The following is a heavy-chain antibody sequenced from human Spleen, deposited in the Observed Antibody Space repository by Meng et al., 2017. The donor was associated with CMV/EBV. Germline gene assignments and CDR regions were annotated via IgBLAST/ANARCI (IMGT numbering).Heavy chain of an antibody. CDR3: AMINYDFWSGYPLSGMDV. CDR1: GDTFNSHA. D-gene: IGHD3-3*01. V-gene: IGHV1-69*10. J-gene: IGHJ6*02. Sequence: SVKVSCKASGDTFNSHAFTWVRQAPGQGLECMGGIIPFVGRPNYAQKFQGRVTITADKSTSTAYMELSSLRSEDTAVYYCAMINYDFWSGYPLSGMDVWGQGTTVTVSS. CDR2: IIPFVGRP.